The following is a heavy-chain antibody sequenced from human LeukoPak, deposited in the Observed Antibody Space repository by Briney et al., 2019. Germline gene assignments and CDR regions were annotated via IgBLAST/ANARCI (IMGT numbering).Heavy chain of an antibody. J-gene: IGHJ4*02. V-gene: IGHV3-30-3*01. CDR3: ARDQTGDYYDSSGYYWVF. CDR2: ISYDGSNK. CDR1: GFTFSSYA. D-gene: IGHD3-22*01. Sequence: GGSLRLSCAASGFTFSSYAMHWVRQAPGKGLEWMAVISYDGSNKYYADSVKGRFTISRDNSKNTLYLQMNSLRAEDTAVYYCARDQTGDYYDSSGYYWVFWGQGTLVTVSS.